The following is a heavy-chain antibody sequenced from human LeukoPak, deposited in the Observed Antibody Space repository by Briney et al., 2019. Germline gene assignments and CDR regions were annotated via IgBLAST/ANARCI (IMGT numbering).Heavy chain of an antibody. CDR1: GFTFSSYA. D-gene: IGHD3-3*01. J-gene: IGHJ5*02. CDR3: AKDPGYDFWSGQNWFDP. Sequence: PGRSLRLSCAASGFTFSSYAMHWVRQAPGKGLEWVAVIWYGGSNKYYADSVKGRFTISRDNSKNTLYLQMNSLRAEDTAVYYCAKDPGYDFWSGQNWFDPWGQGTLVTVSS. V-gene: IGHV3-33*06. CDR2: IWYGGSNK.